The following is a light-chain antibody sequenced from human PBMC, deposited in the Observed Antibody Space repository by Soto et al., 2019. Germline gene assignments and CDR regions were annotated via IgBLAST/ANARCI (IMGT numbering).Light chain of an antibody. J-gene: IGLJ2*01. V-gene: IGLV4-60*03. CDR1: SGHSNNI. CDR2: LEGSGTY. CDR3: ETWDSNPHSP. Sequence: QLVLTQSSSASASLGSSVKLTCTLDSGHSNNIIAWHQQQPGKAPRYLMKLEGSGTYTKGSGVPDRFSGSSSGADRYLTISNLQSEDESVYHCETWDSNPHSPFGGGTKLTVL.